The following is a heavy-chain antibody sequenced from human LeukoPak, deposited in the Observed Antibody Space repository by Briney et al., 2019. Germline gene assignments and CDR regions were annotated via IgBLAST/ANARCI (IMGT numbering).Heavy chain of an antibody. D-gene: IGHD1-26*01. CDR2: INPNSGGT. CDR3: ARDRRVGLRGYFDY. V-gene: IGHV1-2*02. J-gene: IGHJ4*02. CDR1: GYTFTGYY. Sequence: ASVKVSCKASGYTFTGYYMHWVRQAPGQGLEWMGWINPNSGGTNYAQKFQGRVTMTRDTSISTAYMELSRLRSDDTAVYYCARDRRVGLRGYFDYWGQGSLVTVSS.